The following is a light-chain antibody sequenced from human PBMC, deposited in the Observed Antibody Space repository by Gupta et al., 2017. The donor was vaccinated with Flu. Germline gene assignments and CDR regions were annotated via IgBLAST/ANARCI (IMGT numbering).Light chain of an antibody. Sequence: SYELTQPPSVSVSLGQTASITCSGDQLENKFVCWYQQRPGQSPVLVIHQDTRRPLGIPERFSGSNSGNTATLTIRGTQAIDESYYFCQAWDSSTRVFGTGTKVTVL. CDR1: QLENKF. CDR2: QDT. CDR3: QAWDSSTRV. J-gene: IGLJ1*01. V-gene: IGLV3-1*01.